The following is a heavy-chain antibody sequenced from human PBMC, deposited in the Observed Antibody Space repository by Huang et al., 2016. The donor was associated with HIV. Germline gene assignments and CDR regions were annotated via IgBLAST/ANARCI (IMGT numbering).Heavy chain of an antibody. Sequence: QVQLQQWGAGLLRPSETLSLTCAVYGGSFSGYYGTWIRQPPGKGLEWVGEINHSESTNYNPSLKRRVTISVDTSRSQFSLTLTSVTAADTAVYYCARGQGGYYYYYMDVWGKGTTVTVSS. V-gene: IGHV4-34*01. J-gene: IGHJ6*03. CDR1: GGSFSGYY. CDR2: INHSEST. CDR3: ARGQGGYYYYYMDV.